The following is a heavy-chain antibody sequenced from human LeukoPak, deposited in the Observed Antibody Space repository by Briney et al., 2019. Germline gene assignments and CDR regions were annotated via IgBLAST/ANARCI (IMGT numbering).Heavy chain of an antibody. Sequence: GGSLRLSCAASGFTFSSYAMSWVRQAPGKGLEWVSEISTSGGSTYYADSVKGRFTISRDNSYNTVSLQMNGLRDDDTGVYYCAKGLKTGVGPYMGYHYYMDVWGKGATVTVSS. V-gene: IGHV3-23*01. J-gene: IGHJ6*03. D-gene: IGHD3-16*01. CDR1: GFTFSSYA. CDR3: AKGLKTGVGPYMGYHYYMDV. CDR2: ISTSGGST.